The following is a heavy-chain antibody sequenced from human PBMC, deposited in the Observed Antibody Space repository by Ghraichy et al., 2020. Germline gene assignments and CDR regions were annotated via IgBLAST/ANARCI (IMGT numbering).Heavy chain of an antibody. CDR2: ISWNSGSI. CDR3: AKDLYDSGSYSTPDY. D-gene: IGHD1-26*01. CDR1: GFTFDDYA. V-gene: IGHV3-9*01. J-gene: IGHJ4*02. Sequence: SLRLSCAASGFTFDDYAMHWVRQAPGKGLEWVSGISWNSGSIGYADSVKGRFTISRDNAKNSLYLQMNSLRAEDTALYYCAKDLYDSGSYSTPDYWGQGTLVTVSS.